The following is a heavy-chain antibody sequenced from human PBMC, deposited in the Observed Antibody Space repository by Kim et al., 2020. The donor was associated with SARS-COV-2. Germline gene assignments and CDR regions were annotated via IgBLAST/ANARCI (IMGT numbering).Heavy chain of an antibody. CDR2: INHSGST. V-gene: IGHV4-34*01. CDR3: ARGVYSSGWDYFDY. Sequence: SQTLSLTCAVYGGSFSGYYWSWIRQPPGKGLEWIGEINHSGSTNYNPSLKSRVTISVDTSKNQFSLKLSSVTAADTAVYYCARGVYSSGWDYFDYWGQGT. D-gene: IGHD6-19*01. CDR1: GGSFSGYY. J-gene: IGHJ4*02.